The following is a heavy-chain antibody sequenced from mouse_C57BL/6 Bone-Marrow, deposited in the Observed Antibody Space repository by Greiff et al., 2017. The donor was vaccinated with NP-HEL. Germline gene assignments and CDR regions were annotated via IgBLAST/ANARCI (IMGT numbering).Heavy chain of an antibody. V-gene: IGHV1-69*01. D-gene: IGHD2-4*01. CDR3: ARGGDYDVSPWLAY. Sequence: QVQLQQPGAELVMPGASVKLSCKASGYTFTSYWMHWVKQRPGQGLEWIGEIDPSDSYTNYNQKFKGKSTLTVDKSSSTADMQLSSLTSEDSAVYYCARGGDYDVSPWLAYWGQGTLVTVSA. CDR1: GYTFTSYW. J-gene: IGHJ3*01. CDR2: IDPSDSYT.